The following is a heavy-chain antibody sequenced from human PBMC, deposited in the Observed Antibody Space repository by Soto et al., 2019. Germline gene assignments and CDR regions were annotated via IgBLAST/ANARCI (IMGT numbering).Heavy chain of an antibody. CDR2: INSDGSTT. V-gene: IGHV3-74*01. J-gene: IGHJ3*02. Sequence: PGGSLRLSCAASGFTFISYWMHWVRQAPGKGLVWVSRINSDGSTTNYADSVKGRFSIFRDNAKKTLYLQMNSLRGEDTAVYYCARDSDGFDIWGQGTMVTVSS. CDR1: GFTFISYW. CDR3: ARDSDGFDI.